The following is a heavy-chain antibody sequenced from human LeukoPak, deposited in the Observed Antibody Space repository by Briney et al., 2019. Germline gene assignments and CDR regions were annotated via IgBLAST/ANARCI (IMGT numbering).Heavy chain of an antibody. CDR2: IYTSGST. D-gene: IGHD2-2*01. CDR1: GGSISSGSYY. CDR3: ARAPFGTSQQAAVFDY. V-gene: IGHV4-61*02. Sequence: SETLSLTCTVSGGSISSGSYYWSWIRQPAGKGLEWIGRIYTSGSTNYNPSLKSRVTISVDTSKNQFSLKLSSVTAAGTAVYYCARAPFGTSQQAAVFDYWGQGTLVTVSS. J-gene: IGHJ4*02.